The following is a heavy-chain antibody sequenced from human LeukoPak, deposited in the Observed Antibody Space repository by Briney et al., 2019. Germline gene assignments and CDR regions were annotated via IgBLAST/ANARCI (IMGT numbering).Heavy chain of an antibody. CDR3: ARDGERGDLSLSMDS. CDR1: GFTFSDYY. V-gene: IGHV3-11*04. D-gene: IGHD3-16*02. J-gene: IGHJ4*02. CDR2: ISSSGSTI. Sequence: PGGSLRLSCEASGFTFSDYYMSWIRQAPGKGLEWVSYISSSGSTIYYADSVKGRFTISRDNAKNSLYLQMNSLRAEDTAVYDCARDGERGDLSLSMDSWGQGTLVTASS.